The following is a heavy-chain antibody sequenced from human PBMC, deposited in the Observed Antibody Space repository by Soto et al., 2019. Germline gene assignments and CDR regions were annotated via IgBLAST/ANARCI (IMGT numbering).Heavy chain of an antibody. J-gene: IGHJ4*02. Sequence: PGGSLRLSCTASEFTFRSYPMSWVRQAPGKGLEWVSAITGSGDITYYADSVKGRFTISRDNSKNTLYLQMNSLRAEDTAVYYCARRWLQFHFDYSGRGTLVTVSS. D-gene: IGHD5-12*01. V-gene: IGHV3-23*01. CDR3: ARRWLQFHFDY. CDR1: EFTFRSYP. CDR2: ITGSGDIT.